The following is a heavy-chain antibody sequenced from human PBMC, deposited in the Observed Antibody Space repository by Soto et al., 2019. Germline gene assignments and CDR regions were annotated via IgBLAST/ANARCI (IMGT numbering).Heavy chain of an antibody. CDR2: INAANGDI. D-gene: IGHD3-10*01. CDR1: GYTFTAYP. Sequence: QVQLVQSGAEVKKPGASVKVSCRASGYTFTAYPLHWVRQAPGQRLEWRGWINAANGDIGYSREFQGRVTITRDTSASTVYMEVSSLTSEDTAVYYCAKKDYYAAGVYHFDHWGQGTLVTVSS. V-gene: IGHV1-3*01. J-gene: IGHJ4*02. CDR3: AKKDYYAAGVYHFDH.